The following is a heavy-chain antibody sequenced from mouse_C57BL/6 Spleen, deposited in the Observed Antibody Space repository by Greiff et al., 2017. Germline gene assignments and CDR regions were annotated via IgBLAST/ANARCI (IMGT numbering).Heavy chain of an antibody. V-gene: IGHV1-19*01. CDR1: GYTFTDYY. CDR3: AREGGPYAMDY. CDR2: INPYNGGT. Sequence: VQLQQSGPVLVKPGASVKMSCKASGYTFTDYYMNWVKQSHGKSLEWIGVINPYNGGTSYNQKFKGKATLTVDKSSSTAYMELNSLTSEDSAVYYCAREGGPYAMDYWGQGTSVTVSS. J-gene: IGHJ4*01. D-gene: IGHD1-1*02.